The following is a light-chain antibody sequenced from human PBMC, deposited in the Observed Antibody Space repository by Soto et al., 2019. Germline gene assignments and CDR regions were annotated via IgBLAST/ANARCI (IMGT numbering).Light chain of an antibody. V-gene: IGKV3-20*01. CDR2: GTS. Sequence: IVMTQSPATRSVSPGESATLSCRASQSVSSNLAWYQQKPGQAPRLLIYGTSSRATGIPDRFSGSGSGTDFTLTISRLEPEDSAVYYCEQYGSSPRTFGQGTKVDIK. J-gene: IGKJ1*01. CDR3: EQYGSSPRT. CDR1: QSVSSN.